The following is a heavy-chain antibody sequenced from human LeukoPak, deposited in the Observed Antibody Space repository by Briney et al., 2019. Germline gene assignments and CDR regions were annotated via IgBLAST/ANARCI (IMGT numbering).Heavy chain of an antibody. J-gene: IGHJ4*02. D-gene: IGHD4-17*01. CDR1: GGSISSHY. V-gene: IGHV4-59*11. CDR3: ASNWGYGSPFDDSDY. Sequence: SETLSLTCTVSGGSISSHYWSWIRQPPGKGLEWIGYIYYSGSTNYNPSLKSRVTISVDTSKNQFSLKLSSVTAADTAVYYCASNWGYGSPFDDSDYWGRGAQVTVSS. CDR2: IYYSGST.